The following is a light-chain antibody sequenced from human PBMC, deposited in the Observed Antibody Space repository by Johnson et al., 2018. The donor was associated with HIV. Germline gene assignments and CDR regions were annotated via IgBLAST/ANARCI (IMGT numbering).Light chain of an antibody. CDR2: ENN. V-gene: IGLV1-51*02. Sequence: QFVLTQPPSVSAAPGQNITISCSGGSSNIGNNYVSWYQHLPRTAPKLLIYENNKRPSGIPDRFSGSKSGTSATLGITGLQTGDEADYYCGTWDSSLSAGRGVFGTGTKVTVL. CDR3: GTWDSSLSAGRGV. CDR1: SSNIGNNY. J-gene: IGLJ1*01.